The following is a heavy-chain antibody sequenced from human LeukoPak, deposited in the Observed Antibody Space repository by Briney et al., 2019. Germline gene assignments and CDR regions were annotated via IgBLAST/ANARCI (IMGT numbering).Heavy chain of an antibody. CDR2: ISGSGDNT. J-gene: IGHJ4*02. CDR1: GFTFSSYA. Sequence: GGSLRLSCAVSGFTFSSYAMSWVRQAPGKGLEWVSTISGSGDNTYYADSVRGRFTISRDNSKNTLYLQTNSLRAEDTAIYYCAKVSWANYFDYWGQGTLVTVSS. D-gene: IGHD6-13*01. V-gene: IGHV3-23*01. CDR3: AKVSWANYFDY.